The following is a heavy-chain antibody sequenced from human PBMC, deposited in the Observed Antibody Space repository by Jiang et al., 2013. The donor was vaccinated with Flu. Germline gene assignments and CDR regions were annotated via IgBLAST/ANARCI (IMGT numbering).Heavy chain of an antibody. J-gene: IGHJ5*02. Sequence: TVSGGSISSSSYYWGWIRQPPGKGLEWIGSIYYGGSTYYNPSLKSRVTISVDTSKNQFSLKLNSVTAADTAVYYCARRSFYYNWFDPWGQGTLVTVSS. CDR3: ARRSFYYNWFDP. D-gene: IGHD3-10*01. CDR1: GGSISSSSYY. V-gene: IGHV4-39*01. CDR2: IYYGGST.